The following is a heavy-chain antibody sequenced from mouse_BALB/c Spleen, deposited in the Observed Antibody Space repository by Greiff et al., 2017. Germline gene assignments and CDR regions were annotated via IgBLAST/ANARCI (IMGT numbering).Heavy chain of an antibody. D-gene: IGHD2-12*01. CDR1: GFTFSSYA. CDR2: ISSGGST. V-gene: IGHV5-6-5*01. Sequence: EGKVEESGGGLVKPGGSLKLSCAASGFTFSSYAMSWVRQTPEKRLEWVASISSGGSTYYPDSVKGRFTISRDNARNILYLQMSSLRSEDTAMYYCAREGDDGFAYWGQGTLVTVSA. CDR3: AREGDDGFAY. J-gene: IGHJ3*01.